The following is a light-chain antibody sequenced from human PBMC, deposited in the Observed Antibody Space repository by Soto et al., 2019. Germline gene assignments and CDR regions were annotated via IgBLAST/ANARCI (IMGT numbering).Light chain of an antibody. J-gene: IGLJ1*01. Sequence: QSVPTQPASVSGSPGQSITISCTGTSSDVGGYNYVSWYQQHPGKAPKLMIYDVSNRPSGVSNRFSGSKSGNTASLTISGLQAEDEADYYCSSYTRSSTYVFGTGTKLTVL. V-gene: IGLV2-14*01. CDR1: SSDVGGYNY. CDR2: DVS. CDR3: SSYTRSSTYV.